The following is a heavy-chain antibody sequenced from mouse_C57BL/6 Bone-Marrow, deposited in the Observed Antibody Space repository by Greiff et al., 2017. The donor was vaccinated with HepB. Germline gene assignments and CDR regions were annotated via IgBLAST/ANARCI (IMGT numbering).Heavy chain of an antibody. CDR2: IYPRSGNT. CDR1: GYTFTSYG. J-gene: IGHJ2*01. CDR3: ARKRGIYYGNYAY. V-gene: IGHV1-81*01. D-gene: IGHD2-1*01. Sequence: QVQLKESGAELARPGASVKLSCKASGYTFTSYGISWVKQRTGQGLEWIGEIYPRSGNTYYNEKFKGKATLTADKSSSTAYMELRSLTSEDSAVYFCARKRGIYYGNYAYWGQGTTLTVSS.